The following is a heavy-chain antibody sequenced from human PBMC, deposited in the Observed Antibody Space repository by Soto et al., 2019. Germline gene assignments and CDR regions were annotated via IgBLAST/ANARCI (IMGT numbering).Heavy chain of an antibody. V-gene: IGHV3-15*01. D-gene: IGHD3-9*01. CDR1: GITFSNYV. J-gene: IGHJ4*02. Sequence: GGSLRLSCAASGITFSNYVMTWVRQAPGKGLEWVARIKGKTDGGTTDYAAPVKGRFTISRDDSKNTLFLQMNSLKTEDTAVYYCTTSILTGYFRWSIFDYWGQGNLVTVSS. CDR3: TTSILTGYFRWSIFDY. CDR2: IKGKTDGGTT.